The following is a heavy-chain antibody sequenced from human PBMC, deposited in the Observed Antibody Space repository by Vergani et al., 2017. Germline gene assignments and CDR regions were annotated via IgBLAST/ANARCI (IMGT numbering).Heavy chain of an antibody. CDR3: TKGSVYYHDSAGHGYDPYPGFDL. D-gene: IGHD5-12*01. Sequence: EVDLVESGGGLAQPGGSLRLSCEASGITFWKFGMHWVRQGPGKGLEWVSGISWNSGAVDYADSVRGRFTISRENAKNSLFLEMNSLRFEDTAVYFCTKGSVYYHDSAGHGYDPYPGFDLWGQETLVTVCS. CDR1: GITFWKFG. CDR2: ISWNSGAV. V-gene: IGHV3-9*01. J-gene: IGHJ3*01.